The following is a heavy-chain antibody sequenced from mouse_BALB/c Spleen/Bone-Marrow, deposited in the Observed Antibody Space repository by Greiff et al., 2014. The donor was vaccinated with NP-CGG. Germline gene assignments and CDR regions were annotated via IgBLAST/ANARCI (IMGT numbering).Heavy chain of an antibody. Sequence: VQLKESGPSLVKPSQTLSLTCSVTGDSTTSGYWNWIRKFPGNKLEYMGYISYSGSTYYNPSLKSRISITRDTSKNQYYLQLNSVTTEDTATYYCARGGGSSYSYAMDYWGQGTSVTVSS. CDR1: GDSTTSGY. CDR3: ARGGGSSYSYAMDY. CDR2: ISYSGST. V-gene: IGHV3-8*02. D-gene: IGHD1-1*01. J-gene: IGHJ4*01.